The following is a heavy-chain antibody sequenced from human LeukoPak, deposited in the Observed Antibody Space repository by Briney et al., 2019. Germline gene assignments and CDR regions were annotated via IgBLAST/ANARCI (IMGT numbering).Heavy chain of an antibody. CDR1: GYTFTSYG. V-gene: IGHV1-18*01. J-gene: IGHJ3*02. Sequence: ASVKVSCKASGYTFTSYGISWVRQAPGQGLEWMGWISPYNGNTNYAQTIQDRVTMTTDTSTSKGYMELRGPRSDDTAVYYCARGNCRSTECYTDDAFDIWGQGTMVTVSS. D-gene: IGHD2-2*02. CDR2: ISPYNGNT. CDR3: ARGNCRSTECYTDDAFDI.